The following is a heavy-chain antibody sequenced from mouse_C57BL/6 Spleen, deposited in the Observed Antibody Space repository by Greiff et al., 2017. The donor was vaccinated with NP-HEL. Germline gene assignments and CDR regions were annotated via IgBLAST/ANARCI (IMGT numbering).Heavy chain of an antibody. D-gene: IGHD1-1*01. CDR1: GFSLSTFGMG. Sequence: QVTLKESGPGILQPSQTLSLTCSFSGFSLSTFGMGVGWIRQPSGKGLEWLAHIWWDDDKYYNPALKSRLTISKDTSKNQVFLKIANVDTADTATYYCARMGMGYYGSSYYFDYWGQGTTLTVSS. J-gene: IGHJ2*01. CDR2: IWWDDDK. V-gene: IGHV8-8*01. CDR3: ARMGMGYYGSSYYFDY.